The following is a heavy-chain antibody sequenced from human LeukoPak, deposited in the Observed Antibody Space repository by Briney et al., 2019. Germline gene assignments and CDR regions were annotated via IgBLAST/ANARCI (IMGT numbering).Heavy chain of an antibody. Sequence: SETLSLTCTVSGGSISSGDYYWSWIRQPPGKGLEWIGYIYHSGSTIYNPSLKSRVTISIDRSKNQFSLELNSVTAADTAIYYCAGDYGSGSYRFDYWGQGTLVTVSS. V-gene: IGHV4-30-2*01. CDR2: IYHSGST. CDR3: AGDYGSGSYRFDY. D-gene: IGHD3-10*01. J-gene: IGHJ4*02. CDR1: GGSISSGDYY.